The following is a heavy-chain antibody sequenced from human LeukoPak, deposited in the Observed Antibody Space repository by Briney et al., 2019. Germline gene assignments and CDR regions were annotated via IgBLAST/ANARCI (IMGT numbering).Heavy chain of an antibody. D-gene: IGHD1-26*01. Sequence: VGSLILSCAASGFTFSSYSMNWVRQAPGKGLEWVSSISNSSSYIYYADSVKGRFTISRDNAKNSLYLQMNSLRAEDTAVYYCARDRAATHLGFFDYWGQGTLVTVSS. CDR2: ISNSSSYI. CDR1: GFTFSSYS. CDR3: ARDRAATHLGFFDY. J-gene: IGHJ4*02. V-gene: IGHV3-21*01.